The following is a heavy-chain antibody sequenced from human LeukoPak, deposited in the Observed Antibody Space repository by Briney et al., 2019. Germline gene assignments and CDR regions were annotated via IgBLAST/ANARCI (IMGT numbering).Heavy chain of an antibody. CDR3: ARGLRGIAARLFYYYYYRDV. V-gene: IGHV4-34*01. J-gene: IGHJ6*03. CDR2: INHSGST. Sequence: PSETLSLTSAVYGGSFSGYYWSWIRQPPEKGLEWIVEINHSGSTNYNPSLKSRVTISVDTSKNEFSLKLSSVTAAETAVYCCARGLRGIAARLFYYYYYRDVWDRGTTVTVSS. D-gene: IGHD6-6*01. CDR1: GGSFSGYY.